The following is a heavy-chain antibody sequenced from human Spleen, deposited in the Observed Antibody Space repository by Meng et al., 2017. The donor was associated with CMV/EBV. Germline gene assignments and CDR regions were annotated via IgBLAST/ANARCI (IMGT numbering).Heavy chain of an antibody. V-gene: IGHV1-24*01. J-gene: IGHJ4*02. Sequence: ASVKVSCKVSGYTLTELSMQWVRQAPGKGLEWMGGFDPEDGETIYAQKFQGRVTMTEDTSTNTAYMELRGLRSDDTAVYYCARDAGTIAVSGIGDYWGQGTLVTVSS. CDR2: FDPEDGET. CDR1: GYTLTELS. D-gene: IGHD6-19*01. CDR3: ARDAGTIAVSGIGDY.